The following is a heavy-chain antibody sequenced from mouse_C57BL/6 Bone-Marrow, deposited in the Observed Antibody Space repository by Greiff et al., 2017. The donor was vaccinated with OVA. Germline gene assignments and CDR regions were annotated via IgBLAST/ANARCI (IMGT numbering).Heavy chain of an antibody. CDR2: FSNLAYSI. D-gene: IGHD1-1*01. CDR1: GFTFSDYG. V-gene: IGHV5-15*01. CDR3: ARGTVPSMDY. Sequence: EVQVVESGGGLVQPGGSLKLSCAASGFTFSDYGMAWVRQAPRKGPEWVAFFSNLAYSIYFADTVTGRFTISRENAKNTLYLEMSSLRSEDAAMYYCARGTVPSMDYWGQGTSVTVSS. J-gene: IGHJ4*01.